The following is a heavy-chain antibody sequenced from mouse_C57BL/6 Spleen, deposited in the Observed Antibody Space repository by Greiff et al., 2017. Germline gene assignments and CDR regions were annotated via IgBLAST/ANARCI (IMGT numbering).Heavy chain of an antibody. V-gene: IGHV1-54*01. D-gene: IGHD2-5*01. CDR3: ARTDYSNYSFAY. CDR1: GYAFTNYL. CDR2: INPGSGGT. Sequence: VQLQQSGAELVRPGTSVTVSCKASGYAFTNYLIEWVKQRPGQGLEWIGVINPGSGGTNYNEKFKGKATLTADKSSSTAYMQLSSLTSEDSAVYFCARTDYSNYSFAYWGQGTLVTVSA. J-gene: IGHJ3*01.